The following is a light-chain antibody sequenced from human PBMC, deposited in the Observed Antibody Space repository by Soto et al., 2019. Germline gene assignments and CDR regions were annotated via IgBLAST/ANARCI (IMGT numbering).Light chain of an antibody. CDR2: LNSDGSH. CDR1: SGHSSYA. V-gene: IGLV4-69*01. Sequence: QLVLTQSPSASASLGAWVKLTCTLSSGHSSYAIAWHQQQPEKGPRYLMKLNSDGSHTKGDEIPDRFSGSSSGAERYLTISSLQSEDEADYYCQTWGTGIHVFGTGTKLTVL. J-gene: IGLJ1*01. CDR3: QTWGTGIHV.